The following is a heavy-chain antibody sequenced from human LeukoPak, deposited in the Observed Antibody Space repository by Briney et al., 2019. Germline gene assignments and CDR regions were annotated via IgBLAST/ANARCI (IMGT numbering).Heavy chain of an antibody. CDR1: GFKVEDFA. CDR2: IYSGGST. J-gene: IGHJ4*02. CDR3: ARDPHGDYGLDY. D-gene: IGHD4-17*01. Sequence: GGSLRLSCAASGFKVEDFAFHWVRQAPGKGLEWVSVIYSGGSTYYADSVKGRFTISRDNSKNTLCLQMNSLRAEDTAVYYCARDPHGDYGLDYWGQGTRVIVSS. V-gene: IGHV3-66*01.